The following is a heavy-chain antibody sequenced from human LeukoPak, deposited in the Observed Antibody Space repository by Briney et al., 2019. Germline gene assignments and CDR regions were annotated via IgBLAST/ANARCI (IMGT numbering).Heavy chain of an antibody. CDR2: LYYTGSF. CDR1: GGSISSRSYY. V-gene: IGHV4-39*01. J-gene: IGHJ4*02. CDR3: ARHWDSAASHPAQFAS. D-gene: IGHD2-15*01. Sequence: SETLSLTCTVSGGSISSRSYYWGWIRQPPGKGREWIRSLYYTGSFDYNPSLKSRVTISVDTSKNQFSLKLSAVTAADTAVYYCARHWDSAASHPAQFASWGQGTLVTVSS.